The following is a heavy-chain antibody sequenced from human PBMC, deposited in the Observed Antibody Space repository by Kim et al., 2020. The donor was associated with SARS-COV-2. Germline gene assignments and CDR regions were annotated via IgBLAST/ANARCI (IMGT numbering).Heavy chain of an antibody. Sequence: SETLSLTCAVYGGSFSGYYWSWIRQPPGKGLEWIGEINHSGSTNYNPSLNSRVTISVDTSKNQFSLKLSSVTAADTAVYYCARSSHTVTTRAFDIWGQGTMVTVSS. CDR3: ARSSHTVTTRAFDI. CDR1: GGSFSGYY. D-gene: IGHD4-17*01. J-gene: IGHJ3*02. V-gene: IGHV4-34*01. CDR2: INHSGST.